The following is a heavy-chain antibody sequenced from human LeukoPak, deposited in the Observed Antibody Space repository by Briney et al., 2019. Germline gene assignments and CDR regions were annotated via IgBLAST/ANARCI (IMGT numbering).Heavy chain of an antibody. J-gene: IGHJ4*02. D-gene: IGHD3-22*01. V-gene: IGHV3-48*02. CDR1: GFTFSSYT. CDR2: ISGSSTTI. Sequence: GGSLRLSCAASGFTFSSYTMNWVRQAPGKGLERVSYISGSSTTIYYADSVKGRFTISRDNAKNSLNLQMNSLRDEDTAVYYCARDAHYYDSGGYDYWGQGTLVTVSS. CDR3: ARDAHYYDSGGYDY.